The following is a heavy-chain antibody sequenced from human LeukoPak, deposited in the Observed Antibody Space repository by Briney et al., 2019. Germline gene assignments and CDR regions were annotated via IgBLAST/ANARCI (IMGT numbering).Heavy chain of an antibody. CDR2: ISYDGSNK. CDR3: ANGIVATTLFDY. D-gene: IGHD5-12*01. Sequence: PGRSLRLSCAASGFTFSSYGMHWVRQAPGKGLEWVAVISYDGSNKYYPDSVKGRFTISRDNSKNTLYLQMNSLRAEDTAVYYCANGIVATTLFDYWGQGTLVTVSS. CDR1: GFTFSSYG. J-gene: IGHJ4*02. V-gene: IGHV3-30*18.